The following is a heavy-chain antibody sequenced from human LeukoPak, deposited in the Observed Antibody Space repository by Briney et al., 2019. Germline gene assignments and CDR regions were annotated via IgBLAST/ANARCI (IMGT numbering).Heavy chain of an antibody. CDR3: ARGGYLWFGELMGTDY. D-gene: IGHD3-10*01. CDR1: GYSFTSYW. V-gene: IGHV5-51*01. Sequence: GESLKISCKGSGYSFTSYWIGWVRQMPGKGLEWMGIIYPGDSDTRYSPSFQGQVTISADKSISTAYLQWSSLKASDTAMYYCARGGYLWFGELMGTDYWGQGTLVTVSS. CDR2: IYPGDSDT. J-gene: IGHJ4*02.